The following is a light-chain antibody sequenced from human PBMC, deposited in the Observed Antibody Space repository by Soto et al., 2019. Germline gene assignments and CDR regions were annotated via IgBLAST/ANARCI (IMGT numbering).Light chain of an antibody. CDR3: SSFISSSTLV. Sequence: QSALTQPASVSGSPGQSITISCTGTTSDIGAYNYVSWYQQHPGTAPQLMIYDVTDRPSGVSNRFSGSKYGNTASLTVSGLHAEDEADYYCSSFISSSTLVFGGGTKLTVL. V-gene: IGLV2-14*03. CDR2: DVT. CDR1: TSDIGAYNY. J-gene: IGLJ3*02.